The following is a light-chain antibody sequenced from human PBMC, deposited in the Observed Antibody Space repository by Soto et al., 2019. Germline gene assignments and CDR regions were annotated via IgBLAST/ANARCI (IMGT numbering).Light chain of an antibody. V-gene: IGLV2-23*02. Sequence: QSVLTQPASVSGSPGQSITISCTGTSSDVGSYNLVSWYQQHPGKAPKLMIYEVSKRPSGVSNRFSGSKSGSTASLTISSLQAEDEADYYCSSYAGRSTYVFGTGNKLTVL. CDR2: EVS. J-gene: IGLJ1*01. CDR3: SSYAGRSTYV. CDR1: SSDVGSYNL.